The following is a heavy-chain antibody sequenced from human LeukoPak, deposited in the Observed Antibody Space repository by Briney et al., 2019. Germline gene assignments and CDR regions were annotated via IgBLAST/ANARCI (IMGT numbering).Heavy chain of an antibody. V-gene: IGHV1-2*02. J-gene: IGHJ6*03. D-gene: IGHD3-10*01. CDR2: INPNSGGT. CDR3: ARDRITMVREIYYYYYMDV. Sequence: ASVTVSCKASGYTFTGYYMHWVRQAPGQGLEWMGWINPNSGGTNYAQKFQGRVTMTRDTSISTAYMELSRLRSDDTAVYYCARDRITMVREIYYYYYMDVWGKGTTVTVSS. CDR1: GYTFTGYY.